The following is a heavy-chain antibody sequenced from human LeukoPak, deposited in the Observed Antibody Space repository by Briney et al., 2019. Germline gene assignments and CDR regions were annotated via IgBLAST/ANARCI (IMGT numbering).Heavy chain of an antibody. CDR3: AARTYGGNSIDY. D-gene: IGHD4-23*01. Sequence: SVKGRFTISRDNAKNSLYLQMNSLRAEDTAVYYCAARTYGGNSIDYWGQGTLVTVSS. J-gene: IGHJ4*02. V-gene: IGHV3-21*01.